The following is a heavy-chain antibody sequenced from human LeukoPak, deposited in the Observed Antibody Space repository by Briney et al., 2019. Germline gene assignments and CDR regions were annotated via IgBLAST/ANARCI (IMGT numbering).Heavy chain of an antibody. J-gene: IGHJ4*02. CDR1: GYSISSGYY. Sequence: SETLSLTCTVSGYSISSGYYWGWIRQPPGKGLEWIGSIYHSGSTYYNPSLKSRVTISVDTSKNQFSLKLSSVTAADTAVYYCATAEVGASVHEEGHYFDYWGQGTLVTVSS. V-gene: IGHV4-38-2*02. CDR2: IYHSGST. D-gene: IGHD1-26*01. CDR3: ATAEVGASVHEEGHYFDY.